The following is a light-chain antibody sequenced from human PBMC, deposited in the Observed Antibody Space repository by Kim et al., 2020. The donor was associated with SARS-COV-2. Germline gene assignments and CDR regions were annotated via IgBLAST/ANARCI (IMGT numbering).Light chain of an antibody. V-gene: IGKV3-11*01. CDR2: DAS. J-gene: IGKJ5*01. CDR3: QQRSNWPTT. CDR1: QGVSSY. Sequence: LSPGERATLSCRASQGVSSYLAWYQQKPGQAPRLLIYDASNRATGIPARFSGSGSGTDFTLTISSLEPEDFAVYYCQQRSNWPTTFGQGTRLEIK.